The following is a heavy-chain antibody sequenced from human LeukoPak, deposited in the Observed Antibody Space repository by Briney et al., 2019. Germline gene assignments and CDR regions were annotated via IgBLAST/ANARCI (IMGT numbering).Heavy chain of an antibody. CDR3: TRSCSSSKCFAAFDF. CDR1: GFTFSGYA. CDR2: MSSDGGTT. Sequence: GRSLRLSCAASGFTFSGYAMHWVRQAAGKGLEYVSAMSSDGGTTYYANSVRGRFTISRDNSKSTLYLQMGSLRAENMGVYYCTRSCSSSKCFAAFDFWGQGTMLTVSS. V-gene: IGHV3-64*01. J-gene: IGHJ3*01. D-gene: IGHD2-2*01.